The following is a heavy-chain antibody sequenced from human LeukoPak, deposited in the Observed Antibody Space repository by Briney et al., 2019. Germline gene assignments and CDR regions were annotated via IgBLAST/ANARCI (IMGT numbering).Heavy chain of an antibody. Sequence: GESLQISCQGSGYSFMTYWIGWVRHMPGKGLEGMGIIYPGDSDITYSPSFQGQVTISADKSISTAYLQWSSLKASDTAMYYCVRRGKDCSSSSCYGYWGQGTLVTVSS. CDR2: IYPGDSDI. CDR3: VRRGKDCSSSSCYGY. V-gene: IGHV5-51*01. D-gene: IGHD3-22*01. CDR1: GYSFMTYW. J-gene: IGHJ4*02.